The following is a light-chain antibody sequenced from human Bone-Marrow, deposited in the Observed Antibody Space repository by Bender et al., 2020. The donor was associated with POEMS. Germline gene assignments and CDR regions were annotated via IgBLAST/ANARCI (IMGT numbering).Light chain of an antibody. CDR3: SSYADANILI. V-gene: IGLV2-23*01. CDR2: EDI. CDR1: SNDVGNYNF. Sequence: QSALAQPASVSGSPGQSITISCTGTSNDVGNYNFVSWYQRNPGKAPKLIIYEDIRRPSGISDRFSGSKAGNAASLTISGLQPEDEADYFCSSYADANILIFGGGTKLTVL. J-gene: IGLJ2*01.